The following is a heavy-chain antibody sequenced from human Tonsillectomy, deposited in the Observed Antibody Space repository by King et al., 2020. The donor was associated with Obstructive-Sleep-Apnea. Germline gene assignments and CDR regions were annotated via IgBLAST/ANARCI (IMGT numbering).Heavy chain of an antibody. Sequence: QLVQSGAEVKKPGSSVKVSCKASGGTFSSYAISWVRQAPGQGLEWMGGIIPLLGLANYAQKFQGRVTITADKSTSTAYMELSSLRSEDTAVYYCARVGSSWHPPGYWGQGTLVTVSS. J-gene: IGHJ4*02. CDR1: GGTFSSYA. CDR2: IIPLLGLA. V-gene: IGHV1-69*04. CDR3: ARVGSSWHPPGY. D-gene: IGHD6-13*01.